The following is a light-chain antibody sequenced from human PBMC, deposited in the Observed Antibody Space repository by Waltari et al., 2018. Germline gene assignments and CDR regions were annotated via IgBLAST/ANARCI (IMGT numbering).Light chain of an antibody. Sequence: FVMTQSPDSLAVSLGERATINCKSSQSVLYRSDNNNYLAWYQQKPGQPPKLLIYWASTRESGVPDRFSGSGSGTDFTLTISSLQAEDVAVYYCQQYYAYPFTFGPGIKVDIK. CDR2: WAS. J-gene: IGKJ3*01. CDR1: QSVLYRSDNNNY. V-gene: IGKV4-1*01. CDR3: QQYYAYPFT.